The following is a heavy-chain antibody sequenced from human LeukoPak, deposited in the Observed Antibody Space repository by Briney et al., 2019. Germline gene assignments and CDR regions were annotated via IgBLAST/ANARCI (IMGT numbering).Heavy chain of an antibody. J-gene: IGHJ4*02. D-gene: IGHD4-23*01. CDR1: GYTFTSYY. Sequence: EASVKVSCKASGYTFTSYYMHWVRQAPGQGLEWMGIINPSGGSTSYAQKFQGRVTMTRDTSTSTVYMELSSLRSEDTAVYYCARDRSGKDYGGLALDYWGQGTLVTVSS. V-gene: IGHV1-46*01. CDR2: INPSGGST. CDR3: ARDRSGKDYGGLALDY.